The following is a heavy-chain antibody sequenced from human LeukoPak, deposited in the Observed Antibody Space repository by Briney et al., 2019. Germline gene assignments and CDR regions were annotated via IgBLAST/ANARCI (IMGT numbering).Heavy chain of an antibody. D-gene: IGHD4-17*01. J-gene: IGHJ4*02. CDR1: GFTFSSYE. Sequence: GGSLRLSCAASGFTFSSYEMNWVRQAPGKGLEWVSYISSSGSTIYYADSVKGRFTISRDNAKNSLYLQMNSLRAEDTAVYYCARQAYGDHGDYWGQGTLVTVSS. CDR3: ARQAYGDHGDY. V-gene: IGHV3-48*03. CDR2: ISSSGSTI.